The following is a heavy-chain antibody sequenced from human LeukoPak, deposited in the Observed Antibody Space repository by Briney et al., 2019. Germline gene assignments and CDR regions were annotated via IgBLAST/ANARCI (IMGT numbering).Heavy chain of an antibody. CDR3: ARDLAIHYYGSGSSY. J-gene: IGHJ4*02. CDR1: GYTFTSYG. D-gene: IGHD3-10*01. CDR2: IGAYNGNT. V-gene: IGHV1-18*01. Sequence: GASVKVSCKASGYTFTSYGISRVRQAPGQGLEWMGWIGAYNGNTNYAQKLQGRVTMTTDTSTSTAYMELRSLRSDDTAVYYCARDLAIHYYGSGSSYWGQGTLVTVSS.